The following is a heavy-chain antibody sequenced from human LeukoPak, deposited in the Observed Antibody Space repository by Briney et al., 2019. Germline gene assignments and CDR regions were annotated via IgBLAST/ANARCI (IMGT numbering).Heavy chain of an antibody. CDR3: TRRSSSYHYYYYMDV. Sequence: PGGSLRLSCAASGFTFSSYSMNWVRQAPGKGLEWVSSISTSSSYIYYADSVKGRFTISRDNAKNSLYLQMNSLKTEDTAVYYCTRRSSSYHYYYYMDVWGKGTTVTVSS. CDR1: GFTFSSYS. V-gene: IGHV3-21*04. D-gene: IGHD6-6*01. CDR2: ISTSSSYI. J-gene: IGHJ6*03.